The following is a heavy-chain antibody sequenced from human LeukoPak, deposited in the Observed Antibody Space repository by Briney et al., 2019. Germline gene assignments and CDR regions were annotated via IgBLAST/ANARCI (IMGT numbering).Heavy chain of an antibody. D-gene: IGHD2-2*01. J-gene: IGHJ5*02. CDR2: MNTNSGNT. V-gene: IGHV1-8*03. CDR1: GYTFTSYD. CDR3: ARGRRSSTRVNWFDP. Sequence: ASVKVSCKASGYTFTSYDINWVRQATGQGLEWMGWMNTNSGNTGYAQKFQGRVTITRNTSISTAYMELSSLRSEDTAVYYCARGRRSSTRVNWFDPWGQGTLVTVSS.